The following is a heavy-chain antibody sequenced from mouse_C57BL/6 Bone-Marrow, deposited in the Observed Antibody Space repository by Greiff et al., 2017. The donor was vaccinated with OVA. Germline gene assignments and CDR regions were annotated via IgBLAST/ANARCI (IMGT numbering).Heavy chain of an antibody. Sequence: EVMLVESGGGLVKPGGSLKLSCAASGFTFSSYAMSWVRQTPEKRLEWVATISDGGSYTYYPDNVKGRFTISRDNAKNNLYLQMSHLKSEDTAMYYCARGGIYYGYDWFAYWGHGALVTVSA. J-gene: IGHJ3*01. D-gene: IGHD2-2*01. CDR2: ISDGGSYT. V-gene: IGHV5-4*03. CDR1: GFTFSSYA. CDR3: ARGGIYYGYDWFAY.